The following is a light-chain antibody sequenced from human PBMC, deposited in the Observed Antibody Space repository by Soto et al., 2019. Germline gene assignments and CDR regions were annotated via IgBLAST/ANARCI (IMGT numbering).Light chain of an antibody. V-gene: IGKV1-5*01. Sequence: DIQMTQSPSTLSASVGDRVTITCRASQSISSWLAWYQQKPGKAPKLLIYDASSLESGVPSRLSGSGSGTEFTLTISSLQPDDFATDYCQQYNSYPWTFGQGTKVEIK. CDR3: QQYNSYPWT. CDR1: QSISSW. CDR2: DAS. J-gene: IGKJ1*01.